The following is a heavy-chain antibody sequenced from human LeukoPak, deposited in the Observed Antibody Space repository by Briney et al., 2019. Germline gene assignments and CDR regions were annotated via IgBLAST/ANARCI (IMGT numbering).Heavy chain of an antibody. Sequence: GASVKVSCKASGGTFSSYAISWVRQAPGQGLEWMGRIIPILGIANYAQKFQGRVTITADKSTSTAYMELSSLRSEDTAVYYCARDYAKITHDAFDIWGQGTMVTVSS. CDR2: IIPILGIA. CDR1: GGTFSSYA. D-gene: IGHD5-24*01. V-gene: IGHV1-69*04. J-gene: IGHJ3*02. CDR3: ARDYAKITHDAFDI.